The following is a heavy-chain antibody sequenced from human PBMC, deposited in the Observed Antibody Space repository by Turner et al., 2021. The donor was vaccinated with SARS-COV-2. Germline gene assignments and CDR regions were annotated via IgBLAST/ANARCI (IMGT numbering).Heavy chain of an antibody. CDR1: GFTVSSNY. CDR2: IYSGGST. D-gene: IGHD3-16*01. CDR3: ARDWGEYYFDY. J-gene: IGHJ4*02. Sequence: EVQLVETGGGLIQPGGSLRLSCAASGFTVSSNYMSWVRQAPGKGLEWVSVIYSGGSTFYADSVKGRFTISRDNSKNTLYLQMNSLRAGDTAVYYCARDWGEYYFDYWGQGTLVTVSS. V-gene: IGHV3-53*02.